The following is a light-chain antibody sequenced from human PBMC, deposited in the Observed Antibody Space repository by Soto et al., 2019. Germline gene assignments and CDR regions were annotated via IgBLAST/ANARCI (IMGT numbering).Light chain of an antibody. CDR2: GNS. CDR1: RSNIGAGYD. CDR3: QSYDSSRGV. Sequence: QSVLTQPPSVSGAPGQRVTISCPGSRSNIGAGYDVHWYQQLPGTAPKLLIYGNSNRPSGVPDRFSGSKSGTSASLAITGLQAEDEADYYCQSYDSSRGVFGTGTKVTVL. V-gene: IGLV1-40*01. J-gene: IGLJ1*01.